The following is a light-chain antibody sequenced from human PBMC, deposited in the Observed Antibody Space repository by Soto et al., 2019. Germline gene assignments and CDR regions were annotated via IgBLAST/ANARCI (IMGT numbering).Light chain of an antibody. CDR1: QGISSY. V-gene: IGKV1D-8*03. J-gene: IGKJ1*01. CDR3: QQYYNYPWT. Sequence: VIWMTQPPSLLSASTGDRVTIRCRISQGISSYLACYQQKPGKAPELLIYAASTLQSGVPSTFSGSGSGTDFTLTISCLQSEDFATYYCQQYYNYPWTFGLGTKVDIK. CDR2: AAS.